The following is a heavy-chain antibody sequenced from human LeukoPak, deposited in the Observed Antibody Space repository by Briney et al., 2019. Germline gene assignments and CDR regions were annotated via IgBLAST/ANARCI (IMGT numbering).Heavy chain of an antibody. D-gene: IGHD6-19*01. J-gene: IGHJ4*02. CDR3: ARDRIAVAGDLDY. V-gene: IGHV1-69*06. CDR2: IIPIFGTA. CDR1: GGTFSSYA. Sequence: SVKVSCKASGGTFSSYAISWVRQAPGQGLEWMGGIIPIFGTANYAQKFQGRVTITADKSTSTAYMELSSLRSEDTAVYYRARDRIAVAGDLDYWGQGTLVTVSS.